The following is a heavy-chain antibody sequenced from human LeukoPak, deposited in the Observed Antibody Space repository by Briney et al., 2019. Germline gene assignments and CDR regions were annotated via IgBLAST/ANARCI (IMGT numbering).Heavy chain of an antibody. CDR3: TTAPRTPVSGY. CDR2: IKRKADGGTT. D-gene: IGHD2-2*01. Sequence: PGGPLRLSCAASGLPLSNAWMGWVPQAPGKGLEWDGHIKRKADGGTTDYAAPVKGRFTISRDDSKNTLYLQMNSLKTEATAVYYCTTAPRTPVSGYWGQGTLVTVSS. V-gene: IGHV3-15*01. J-gene: IGHJ4*02. CDR1: GLPLSNAW.